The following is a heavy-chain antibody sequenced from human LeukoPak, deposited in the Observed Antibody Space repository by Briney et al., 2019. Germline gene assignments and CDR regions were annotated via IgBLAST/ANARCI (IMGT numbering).Heavy chain of an antibody. Sequence: PSETLSLTCTVSGGSISSYYWSWIRQPPGKGLEWIAYIYYSGSTNYNPSLKSRVTISVDTSKNQFSLKLSSVTAADTAVYYCARSAHSGSYSPFDYWGQGTLVTVSS. V-gene: IGHV4-59*01. D-gene: IGHD1-26*01. CDR3: ARSAHSGSYSPFDY. CDR1: GGSISSYY. CDR2: IYYSGST. J-gene: IGHJ4*02.